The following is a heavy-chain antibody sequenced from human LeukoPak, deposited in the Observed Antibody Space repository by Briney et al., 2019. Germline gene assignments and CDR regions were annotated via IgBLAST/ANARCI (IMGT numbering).Heavy chain of an antibody. Sequence: PSETLSLTCTVSGGSISSGGYYWSWIRQPPGKGLEWIGYIYHSGSTYYNPSLKSRVTISVDRSKNQFSLKLSSVTAADTAVYYCARDWLYGDYSDYWGQGTLVTVSS. CDR2: IYHSGST. J-gene: IGHJ4*02. D-gene: IGHD4-17*01. CDR1: GGSISSGGYY. V-gene: IGHV4-30-2*01. CDR3: ARDWLYGDYSDY.